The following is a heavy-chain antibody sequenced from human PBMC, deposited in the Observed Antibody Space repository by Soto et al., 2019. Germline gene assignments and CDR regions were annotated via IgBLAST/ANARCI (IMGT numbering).Heavy chain of an antibody. V-gene: IGHV5-51*01. CDR1: GYSFTSYW. CDR3: ATGGTSVAAAGYGMDV. Sequence: RESLKISCKGSGYSFTSYWIGWVRQMPGKGLEWMGIIYPGDSDTRYSPSFQGQVTISADKSISTAYLQWSSLKASDTAMYYCATGGTSVAAAGYGMDVWGQGTTVTVSS. J-gene: IGHJ6*02. D-gene: IGHD6-13*01. CDR2: IYPGDSDT.